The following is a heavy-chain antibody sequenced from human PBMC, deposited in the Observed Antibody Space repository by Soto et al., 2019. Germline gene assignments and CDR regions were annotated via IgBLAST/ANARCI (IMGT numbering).Heavy chain of an antibody. D-gene: IGHD1-1*01. J-gene: IGHJ2*01. CDR2: ISYDGSNK. V-gene: IGHV3-30*18. Sequence: QVQLVESGGGVVQPGRSLRLSCAASGFTFNHYGIHWVRQAPGKGLEWVAVISYDGSNKYYADSVKGRFTISRDNSKNTVYLHMNSLRAEDTAVYYCAKDGQSVWNARQFLDWCFDLWGRGTLVTVSS. CDR3: AKDGQSVWNARQFLDWCFDL. CDR1: GFTFNHYG.